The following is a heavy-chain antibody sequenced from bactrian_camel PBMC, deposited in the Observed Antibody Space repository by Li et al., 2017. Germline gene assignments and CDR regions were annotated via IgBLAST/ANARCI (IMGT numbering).Heavy chain of an antibody. J-gene: IGHJ4*01. CDR3: GVYVQDFDLGLCPADPDSPIQGGLPLY. Sequence: VQLVESGGGSVQAGGSLKLSCASPGHIFSSCGMGWYRQAPGKERELVSSISSDGRTRYGDSVKGRFTISQDGVKNMAYRQMDSLRSEDTAVYYCGVYVQDFDLGLCPADPDSPIQGGLPLYWGQGTQVTVS. D-gene: IGHD1*01. CDR2: ISSDGRT. CDR1: GHIFSSCG. V-gene: IGHV3S53*01.